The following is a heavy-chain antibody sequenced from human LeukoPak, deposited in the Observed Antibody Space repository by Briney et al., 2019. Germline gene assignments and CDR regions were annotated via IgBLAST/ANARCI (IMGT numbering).Heavy chain of an antibody. J-gene: IGHJ4*02. D-gene: IGHD2-15*01. CDR2: IFYSGGT. Sequence: NPSETLSLTCTVSGGSISSSSYYWGWIRQPPGRGLEWIGFIFYSGGTYYNPSLKSRVTISVDTSKNQFSLKLSSVTAADTAVYYCARRGYGASRRYFDYWGQGTLVTVSS. CDR3: ARRGYGASRRYFDY. V-gene: IGHV4-39*01. CDR1: GGSISSSSYY.